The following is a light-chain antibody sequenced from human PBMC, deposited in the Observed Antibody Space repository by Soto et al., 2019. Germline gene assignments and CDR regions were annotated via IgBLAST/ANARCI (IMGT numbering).Light chain of an antibody. Sequence: ILMTQSPATVSVSPGESATLSCRASQNIYYNVAWYQHRPGQAPRLLIYRASTRAPGVPARFSGSGSGTEFTLTIRSLQPEDFTVYSCLKYHNLWAFGQGTTVDI. CDR3: LKYHNLWA. CDR1: QNIYYN. J-gene: IGKJ1*01. CDR2: RAS. V-gene: IGKV3-15*01.